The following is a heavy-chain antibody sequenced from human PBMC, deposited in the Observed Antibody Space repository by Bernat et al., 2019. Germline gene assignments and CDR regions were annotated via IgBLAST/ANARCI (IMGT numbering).Heavy chain of an antibody. V-gene: IGHV3-23*01. CDR3: AIPSIAARDWYFDL. CDR1: GFTFDNYA. J-gene: IGHJ2*01. CDR2: ISGSGDST. Sequence: EVQLLESGGGLVQTGGSLRLSCAASGFTFDNYAMSWVRQAPGKGLEWVSAISGSGDSTYYADSVKGRFTISRDNSKNTLYLQMNSLRAEDTAVYYCAIPSIAARDWYFDLWGRGTLVTVSS. D-gene: IGHD6-6*01.